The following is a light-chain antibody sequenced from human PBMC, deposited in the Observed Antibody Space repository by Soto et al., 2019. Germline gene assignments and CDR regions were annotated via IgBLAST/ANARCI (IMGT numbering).Light chain of an antibody. CDR3: SSYTSSSTLV. V-gene: IGLV2-14*01. J-gene: IGLJ2*01. CDR1: SXDVGGYDH. Sequence: QSVLTQPASVSGXPGQSXTISCTXSSXDVGGYDHVSWYQQHPGKAPKIMIYDVSNRPSGVSNRFSGSKSVNTASLTISGLQAEDEADYYCSSYTSSSTLVFGGGTQLTVL. CDR2: DVS.